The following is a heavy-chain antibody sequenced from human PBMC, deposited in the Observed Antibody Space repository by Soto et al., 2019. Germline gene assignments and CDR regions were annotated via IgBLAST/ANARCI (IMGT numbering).Heavy chain of an antibody. V-gene: IGHV3-64D*09. J-gene: IGHJ4*02. CDR1: GFTFSSSA. D-gene: IGHD6-6*01. CDR3: VKDRRYSSSYYFDY. CDR2: ISSNVGST. Sequence: GGSLRLSCSASGFTFSSSAMHWVRQAPGKGLEYVSAISSNVGSTYYADSVKGRFTISRDNSKNTLYLQMSSLRAEDTAFYYGVKDRRYSSSYYFDYWGQGTLVTVSS.